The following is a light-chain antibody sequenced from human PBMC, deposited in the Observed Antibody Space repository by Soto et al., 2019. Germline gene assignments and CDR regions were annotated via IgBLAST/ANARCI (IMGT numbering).Light chain of an antibody. J-gene: IGLJ1*01. Sequence: QSALTQPASVSGSPGQSITISCTGTSSDIGAYDYVSWYQQHPDKAPKLMIYEVSNRPSGVSNRFSGSKSFNTATLTISGLQADDEADYYCSSYTSSSTRVFGTGTKVTVL. CDR1: SSDIGAYDY. CDR2: EVS. CDR3: SSYTSSSTRV. V-gene: IGLV2-14*03.